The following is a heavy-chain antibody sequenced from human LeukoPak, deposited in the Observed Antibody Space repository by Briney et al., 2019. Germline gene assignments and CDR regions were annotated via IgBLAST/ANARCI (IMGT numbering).Heavy chain of an antibody. D-gene: IGHD3-10*01. CDR1: GFTFSSYG. J-gene: IGHJ6*03. CDR3: AKGTATYYYGSGSSDYYYMDV. CDR2: IRYDGSNK. Sequence: GGSLRLSCAASGFTFSSYGMHWVRQAPGKGLEWVAFIRYDGSNKYYADSVKGRFTISRDNSKNTLYLQMNSLRAEDTAVYYCAKGTATYYYGSGSSDYYYMDVWGKGTTVTVS. V-gene: IGHV3-30*02.